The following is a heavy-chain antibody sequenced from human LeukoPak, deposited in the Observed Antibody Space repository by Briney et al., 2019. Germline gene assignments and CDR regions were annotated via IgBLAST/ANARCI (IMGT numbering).Heavy chain of an antibody. V-gene: IGHV4-34*01. CDR3: AGGRSSVLGY. Sequence: PSETLSLTCAVYGGSFSGYYWSWIRQPPGKGLEWIGSIYYSGTTYYNPSLKSRVTISADTSKNQFSLELSSVTAADTAVYYCAGGRSSVLGYWGQGTLVTVSS. CDR2: IYYSGTT. J-gene: IGHJ4*02. CDR1: GGSFSGYY. D-gene: IGHD6-19*01.